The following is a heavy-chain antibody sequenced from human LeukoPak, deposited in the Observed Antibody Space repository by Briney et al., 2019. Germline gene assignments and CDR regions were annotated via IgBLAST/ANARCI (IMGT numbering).Heavy chain of an antibody. CDR3: ARTYSSGWYHYFDY. V-gene: IGHV4-39*07. Sequence: SETLSLTCTVSGGFISSSSYFWGWIRQPPGKGLEWIGSMYFNGSTFYNPSLRSRLTISVDTSKNQFSLKLSSVTAADTAVYYCARTYSSGWYHYFDYWGQGTLVTVSS. CDR1: GGFISSSSYF. J-gene: IGHJ4*02. D-gene: IGHD6-19*01. CDR2: MYFNGST.